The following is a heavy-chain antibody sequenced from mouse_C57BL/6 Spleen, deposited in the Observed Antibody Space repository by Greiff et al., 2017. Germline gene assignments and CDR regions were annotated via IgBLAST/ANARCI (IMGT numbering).Heavy chain of an antibody. V-gene: IGHV10-1*01. D-gene: IGHD2-3*01. Sequence: EVKLVESGGGLVQPKGSLKLSCAASGFSFNTYAMNWVRQAPGKGLEWVARIRSKSNNYATYYADSVKDRFTISRDDSESMLYLQMNNLKTEDTAMYYCVRQQDGWSYYYAMDYWGQGTSVTVSS. CDR3: VRQQDGWSYYYAMDY. J-gene: IGHJ4*01. CDR2: IRSKSNNYAT. CDR1: GFSFNTYA.